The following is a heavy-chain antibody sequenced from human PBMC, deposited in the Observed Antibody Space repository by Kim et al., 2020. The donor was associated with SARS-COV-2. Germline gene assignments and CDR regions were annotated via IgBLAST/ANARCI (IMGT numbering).Heavy chain of an antibody. D-gene: IGHD3-10*01. CDR1: GFTFSSYG. V-gene: IGHV3-33*05. Sequence: GGSLSLSCAASGFTFSSYGMHWVRQAPGKGLEWVAVISYDGSNKYYADSVKGRFTISRDNSKNTLYLQMNSLRAEDTAVYYCARDPGGYYGSGSYSYFDYWGQGTLVTSPQ. CDR3: ARDPGGYYGSGSYSYFDY. CDR2: ISYDGSNK. J-gene: IGHJ4*02.